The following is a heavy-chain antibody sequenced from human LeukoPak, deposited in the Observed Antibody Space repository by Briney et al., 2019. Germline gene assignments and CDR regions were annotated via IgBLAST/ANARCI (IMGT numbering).Heavy chain of an antibody. D-gene: IGHD1-26*01. CDR2: ITISSTYI. CDR3: ARAFSGSNYHFDL. V-gene: IGHV3-21*01. J-gene: IGHJ4*02. Sequence: GGSLRLSCAASGFTFSTYNMNWVRQAPGKGLEWVSSITISSTYIYYGDSVKGRFTVSRDNAKNSLYLQMNSLRAEDTAVYYCARAFSGSNYHFDLWGQGTLVTVSS. CDR1: GFTFSTYN.